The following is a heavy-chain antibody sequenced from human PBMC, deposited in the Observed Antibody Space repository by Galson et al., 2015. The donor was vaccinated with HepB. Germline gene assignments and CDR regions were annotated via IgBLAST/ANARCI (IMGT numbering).Heavy chain of an antibody. Sequence: SLRLSCAASGFTFSSSALHWVRQAPGKGLVWVAGLSHDGSSEYYADSVKGRFTISRDNSKNMLSLQMNSLRPEDSAVYFCARDYDDTRGSYYYGMGVWGPGTTVAVSS. CDR1: GFTFSSSA. CDR3: ARDYDDTRGSYYYGMGV. CDR2: LSHDGSSE. V-gene: IGHV3-30*04. D-gene: IGHD3-3*01. J-gene: IGHJ6*02.